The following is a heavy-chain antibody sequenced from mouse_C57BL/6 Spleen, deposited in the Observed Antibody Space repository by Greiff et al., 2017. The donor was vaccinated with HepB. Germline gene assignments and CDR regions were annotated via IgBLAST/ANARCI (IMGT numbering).Heavy chain of an antibody. V-gene: IGHV1-55*01. CDR3: AKGYGNYEFAY. J-gene: IGHJ3*01. CDR1: GYTFTSYW. D-gene: IGHD2-1*01. CDR2: IYPGSGST. Sequence: QVQLQQPGAELVKPGASVKMSCKASGYTFTSYWITWVKQRPGQGLEWIGDIYPGSGSTNYNEKFKSKATLTVDTSSCPAYMQLSSLTSEDSAVYYCAKGYGNYEFAYWGQGTLVTVSA.